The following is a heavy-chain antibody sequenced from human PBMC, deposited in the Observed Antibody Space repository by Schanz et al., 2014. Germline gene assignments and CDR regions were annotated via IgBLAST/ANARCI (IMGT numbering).Heavy chain of an antibody. D-gene: IGHD3-10*01. J-gene: IGHJ5*01. CDR3: AKQHIVRGVIYLNWFDS. CDR2: ISYDGSFK. Sequence: QVQLVESGGGVVQPGRSLRLSCAASGFNFGSHGMHWVRQAPGKGLEWVAVISYDGSFKNYADSVRGRITMSRDNSKNTMYLQMNSLRAEDTAVYYCAKQHIVRGVIYLNWFDSWGQGTLLTVSS. V-gene: IGHV3-33*06. CDR1: GFNFGSHG.